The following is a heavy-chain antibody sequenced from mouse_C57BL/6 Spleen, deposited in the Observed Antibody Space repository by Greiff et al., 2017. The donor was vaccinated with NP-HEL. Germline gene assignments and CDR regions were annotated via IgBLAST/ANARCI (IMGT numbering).Heavy chain of an antibody. CDR2: IYPGDGDT. CDR1: GYAFSSYW. D-gene: IGHD2-3*01. CDR3: ARPLIYDGYQPGLAFAY. J-gene: IGHJ3*01. V-gene: IGHV1-80*01. Sequence: QVQLKESGAELVKPGASVKISCKASGYAFSSYWMNWVKQRPGKGLEWIGQIYPGDGDTNYNGKFKGKATLTADKSSSTAYMQLSSLTSEDSAVYFCARPLIYDGYQPGLAFAYWGQGTLVTVSA.